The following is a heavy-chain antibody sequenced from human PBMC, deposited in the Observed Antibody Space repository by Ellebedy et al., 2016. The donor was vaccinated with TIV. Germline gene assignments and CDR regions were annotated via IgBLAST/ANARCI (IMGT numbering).Heavy chain of an antibody. Sequence: AASVKVSCKASGYTLTTYALHWARQAPGQGLEYMGWLNTNNGIPEYAPGFTGRFVFSLDRSVSTTYLQITRLDAEDTAMYYCTRGSPSPQDSDGYNNWLEPWGQGTLVTVSS. D-gene: IGHD5-18*01. CDR3: TRGSPSPQDSDGYNNWLEP. J-gene: IGHJ5*02. CDR1: GYTLTTYA. V-gene: IGHV7-4-1*02. CDR2: LNTNNGIP.